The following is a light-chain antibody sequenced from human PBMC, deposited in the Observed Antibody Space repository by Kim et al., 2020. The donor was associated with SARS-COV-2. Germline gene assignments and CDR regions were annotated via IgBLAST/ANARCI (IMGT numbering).Light chain of an antibody. CDR1: QAISTW. CDR3: QQANSFPWT. J-gene: IGKJ1*01. V-gene: IGKV1-12*01. Sequence: DIQMTQSPSSVSASVGDRVTITCRASQAISTWLAWYQQKPGKAPKLLIYAASNLQSGVSSRFSGSGSGTEFTLTISSLQPGDFATYYCQQANSFPWTFGQGTKVDIK. CDR2: AAS.